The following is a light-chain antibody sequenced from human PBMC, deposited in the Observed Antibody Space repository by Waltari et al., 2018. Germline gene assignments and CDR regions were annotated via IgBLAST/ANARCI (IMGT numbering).Light chain of an antibody. CDR1: QSLVHSDGNTY. V-gene: IGKV2-30*02. J-gene: IGKJ4*01. Sequence: DVVMTQSPLSLPVTFGQPASIPCKSSQSLVHSDGNTYLAWFQQRSGQSPRRLIYKVSNRESGVPDRFSASGSGTDFTLKISRVEAEDVGVYYCMQGTHWPLTFGGGTKVEIK. CDR3: MQGTHWPLT. CDR2: KVS.